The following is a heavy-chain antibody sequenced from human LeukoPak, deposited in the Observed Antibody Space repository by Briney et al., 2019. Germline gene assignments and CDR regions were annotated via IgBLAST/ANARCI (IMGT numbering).Heavy chain of an antibody. Sequence: PSQTLSLTCTVSGGSISSGSYYWSWIRQPAGQGLEYIGRMYTSGSTNYNTSLKSRGTISGDTSKTQFSLKLSSVTAADTAVYYCARRRLGEFFDYWGQGTLVTVSS. V-gene: IGHV4-61*02. D-gene: IGHD3-16*01. CDR1: GGSISSGSYY. CDR2: MYTSGST. CDR3: ARRRLGEFFDY. J-gene: IGHJ4*02.